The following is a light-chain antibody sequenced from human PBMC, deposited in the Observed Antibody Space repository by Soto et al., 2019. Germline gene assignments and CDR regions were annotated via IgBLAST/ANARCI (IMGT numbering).Light chain of an antibody. CDR1: QSVLYSSNNKNY. J-gene: IGKJ1*01. Sequence: VMTQSPDSLALSLGERATINCKSSQSVLYSSNNKNYLAWYQQKAGQPHKLLIYWASIRASVVPDRFSGSGSATDFTPTISSLQAEDVALYFCHQYHSSPWTFGQGTKVEIK. V-gene: IGKV4-1*01. CDR2: WAS. CDR3: HQYHSSPWT.